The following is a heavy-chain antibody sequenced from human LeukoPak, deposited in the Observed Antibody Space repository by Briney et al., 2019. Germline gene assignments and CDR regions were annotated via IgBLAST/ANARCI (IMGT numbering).Heavy chain of an antibody. Sequence: VASVKVSCKASGYTFTSYGISWVRQAPGQGLEWMGWISAYNGNTNYAQKLQGRVTMTTDTSTSTAYMELRGLRSDDTAVYYCARDIMVRGVTWFDPWGQGTLVTVSS. CDR3: ARDIMVRGVTWFDP. D-gene: IGHD3-10*01. V-gene: IGHV1-18*01. CDR2: ISAYNGNT. J-gene: IGHJ5*02. CDR1: GYTFTSYG.